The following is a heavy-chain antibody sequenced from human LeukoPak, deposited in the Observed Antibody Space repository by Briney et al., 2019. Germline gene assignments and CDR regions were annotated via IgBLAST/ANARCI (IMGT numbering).Heavy chain of an antibody. D-gene: IGHD5-18*01. CDR1: GYTFTGYY. V-gene: IGHV1-2*02. CDR2: INPNSGGT. Sequence: ASVKVSCKASGYTFTGYYMHWVRQAPGQGLEWMGWINPNSGGTNYAQKFQGRVTMTRDTSISTAYMELSRLRSDDTAVYYCARGVRGYSYGSPLGYYYYYYHMDVWGKGTTVTVSS. J-gene: IGHJ6*03. CDR3: ARGVRGYSYGSPLGYYYYYYHMDV.